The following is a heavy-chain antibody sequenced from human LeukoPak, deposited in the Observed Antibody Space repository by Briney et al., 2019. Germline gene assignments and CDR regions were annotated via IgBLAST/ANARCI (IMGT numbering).Heavy chain of an antibody. CDR3: VSSYDYYYYGLDV. J-gene: IGHJ6*02. Sequence: PGGSLRLSCAASGFTFSSYAMSWVRQAPGKGLVWVSHINSDGSSTSYADSVKGRFTISRDNAKNTLYLQMNSLRAEDTAVYYCVSSYDYYYYGLDVWGQGTTVTVSS. D-gene: IGHD1-26*01. CDR2: INSDGSST. V-gene: IGHV3-74*01. CDR1: GFTFSSYA.